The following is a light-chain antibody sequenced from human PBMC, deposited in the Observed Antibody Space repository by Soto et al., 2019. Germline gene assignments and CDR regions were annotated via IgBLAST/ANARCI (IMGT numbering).Light chain of an antibody. CDR2: DVT. CDR3: SSYTRSSSYV. V-gene: IGLV2-14*01. J-gene: IGLJ1*01. CDR1: SSDVGGYKY. Sequence: QSALTQPASVSGSPGQSITISCTGTSSDVGGYKYVSWYQQHPDKAPKLIIYDVTNRPSGISNRFSGSKSGNTASLTISGLQAEDDADYYCSSYTRSSSYVFGTGTKLTVL.